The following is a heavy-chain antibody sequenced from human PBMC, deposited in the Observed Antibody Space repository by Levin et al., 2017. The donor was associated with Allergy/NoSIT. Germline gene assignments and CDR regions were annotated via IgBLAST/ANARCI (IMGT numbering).Heavy chain of an antibody. Sequence: SETLSLTCTVSGGSISSYYWSWIRQPPGKGLEWIGYIYYSGSTNYNPSLKSRVTISVDTSKNQFSLKLSSVTAADTAVYYCAALQLERRNWFDPWGQGTLVTVSS. D-gene: IGHD1-1*01. CDR3: AALQLERRNWFDP. V-gene: IGHV4-59*01. CDR1: GGSISSYY. J-gene: IGHJ5*02. CDR2: IYYSGST.